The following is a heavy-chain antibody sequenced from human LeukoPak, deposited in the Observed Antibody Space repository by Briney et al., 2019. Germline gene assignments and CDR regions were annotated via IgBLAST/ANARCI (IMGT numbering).Heavy chain of an antibody. CDR3: ARLFWWSLSY. Sequence: GGSLRLSCAASGFTFSSYEMNWVRQAPGKGLEWVSYISSSGSTIYYADSVKGRFTVSRDNAKRSLYLQMNSLRPEDTAVYYCARLFWWSLSYWGQGSLVTVSS. D-gene: IGHD2-8*02. J-gene: IGHJ4*02. V-gene: IGHV3-48*03. CDR2: ISSSGSTI. CDR1: GFTFSSYE.